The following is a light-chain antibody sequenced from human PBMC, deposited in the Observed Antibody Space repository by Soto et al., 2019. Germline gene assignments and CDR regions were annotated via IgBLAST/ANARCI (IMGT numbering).Light chain of an antibody. CDR3: SSYTSSSISGV. V-gene: IGLV2-14*01. J-gene: IGLJ2*01. Sequence: QSVLTQPASVSGSPGQSITISCTGTSSDVGGYNYVSWYQQHPGKAPKLMIYDVSNRPSGVSNRFSGSKSGNTASLNISGLQAEDEADYYCSSYTSSSISGVFGGGTQLTVL. CDR1: SSDVGGYNY. CDR2: DVS.